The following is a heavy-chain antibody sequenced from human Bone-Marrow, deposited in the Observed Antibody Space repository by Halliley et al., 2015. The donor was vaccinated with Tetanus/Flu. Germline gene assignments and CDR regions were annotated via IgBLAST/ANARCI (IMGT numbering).Heavy chain of an antibody. J-gene: IGHJ5*02. Sequence: SLRLSCAASGFTFSNNWMHWVRQAPGKGLVWVSGIKSDGSDKRYADSVKGRLTISRDNAKNTLYLQMNSLRAEDTAVYYSALDWAYAFGQLRGDPCGQRTLVTVPS. CDR2: IKSDGSDK. CDR1: GFTFSNNW. CDR3: ALDWAYAFGQLRGDP. V-gene: IGHV3-74*01. D-gene: IGHD3-10*01.